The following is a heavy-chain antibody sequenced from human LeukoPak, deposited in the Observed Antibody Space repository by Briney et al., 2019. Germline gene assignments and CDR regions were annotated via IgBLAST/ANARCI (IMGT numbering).Heavy chain of an antibody. V-gene: IGHV3-33*01. J-gene: IGHJ4*02. D-gene: IGHD1-14*01. CDR2: IWYDGSNK. Sequence: GGSLELSCEAPGFTLSSYGMRWVRQAQSKGLEWVAVIWYDGSNKYYADSVKGRFTISRDNSKNTLYLQMNSLRAEDTAVYYCARGQPGDPIDYWGQGTLVTVSS. CDR3: ARGQPGDPIDY. CDR1: GFTLSSYG.